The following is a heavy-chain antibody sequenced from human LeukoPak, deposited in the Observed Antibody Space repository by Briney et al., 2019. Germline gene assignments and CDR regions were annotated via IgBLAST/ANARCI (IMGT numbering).Heavy chain of an antibody. Sequence: SGTLSLTCTVSGGSISSSNYYWDWIRQPPGKGLEWIGSIYYSGSTYYNPSLKSRVTISVDTSKNQFSLKLSSVTAADTAVYYCARLDYDSSGYPVGFDYWGQGTLVTVSS. CDR3: ARLDYDSSGYPVGFDY. CDR2: IYYSGST. CDR1: GGSISSSNYY. V-gene: IGHV4-39*01. D-gene: IGHD3-22*01. J-gene: IGHJ4*02.